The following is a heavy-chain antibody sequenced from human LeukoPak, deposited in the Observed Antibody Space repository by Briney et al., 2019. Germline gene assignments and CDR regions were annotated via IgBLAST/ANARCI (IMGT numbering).Heavy chain of an antibody. D-gene: IGHD2-15*01. V-gene: IGHV3-23*01. CDR2: ISGSGGST. CDR3: AKEVVVDYYFDY. CDR1: GFTFSSYA. J-gene: IGHJ4*02. Sequence: SGGSLRLSCAASGFTFSSYAMSWVRQAPGKGLEWVSAISGSGGSTYYADSVRGRFTISRDNSKNTLYLQMNSLRAEDTAVYYCAKEVVVDYYFDYWGQGTLVTVSS.